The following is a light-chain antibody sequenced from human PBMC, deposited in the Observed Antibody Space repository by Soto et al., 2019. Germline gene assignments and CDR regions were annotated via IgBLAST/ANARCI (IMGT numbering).Light chain of an antibody. V-gene: IGKV1-5*03. Sequence: DIQMTQSPSTLSGSVGDRVTITCRASQTISSWLAWYQQKPGKAPKLLIYKASTLKSGVPSRFSGSGSGTEFTLTISSLQPDYFATYYCQQYNSYSEAFGQGTKVELK. J-gene: IGKJ1*01. CDR1: QTISSW. CDR2: KAS. CDR3: QQYNSYSEA.